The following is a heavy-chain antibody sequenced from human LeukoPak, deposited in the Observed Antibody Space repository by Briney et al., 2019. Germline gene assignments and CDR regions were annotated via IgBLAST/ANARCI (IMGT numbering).Heavy chain of an antibody. CDR1: GFTFSSYA. J-gene: IGHJ4*02. CDR3: ARDKGYSPGRLDY. CDR2: ISYDGSNK. Sequence: PGGSPRLSCAASGFTFSSYAMPWVRQAPGKGLEWVAVISYDGSNKYYADSVKGRFTISRDNSKNTLYLQMNSLRAEDTAVYYCARDKGYSPGRLDYWGQGTLVTVSS. V-gene: IGHV3-30-3*01. D-gene: IGHD5-24*01.